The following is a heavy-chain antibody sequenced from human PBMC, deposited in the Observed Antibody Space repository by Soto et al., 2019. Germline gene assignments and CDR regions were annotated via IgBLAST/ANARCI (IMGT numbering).Heavy chain of an antibody. D-gene: IGHD3-22*01. CDR1: GFSFSTYS. CDR3: ATMNGYFEY. V-gene: IGHV3-23*01. Sequence: PGGSLRLFSADSGFSFSTYSMSWVRQTPGKGLEWVSAITATGDRTYYADSVTGRFTISRDNSKKTHYLQMTSLRAEDTAMYYCATMNGYFEYWGHGTPFTAPS. CDR2: ITATGDRT. J-gene: IGHJ4*01.